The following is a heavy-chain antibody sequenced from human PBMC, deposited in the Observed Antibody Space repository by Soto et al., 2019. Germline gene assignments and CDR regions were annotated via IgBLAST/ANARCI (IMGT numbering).Heavy chain of an antibody. J-gene: IGHJ5*02. D-gene: IGHD3-10*01. V-gene: IGHV3-23*01. CDR3: AKSYHYGSGSYYKFAPNWFDP. Sequence: PGGSLRLSCAASGFTFSSYAMIWVRRAPGKGLEWVSAISGSGGSTYYADSVKGRFTISRDNSKNTLYLQMNSLRAEDTAVYYCAKSYHYGSGSYYKFAPNWFDPWGQGTLVTVSS. CDR2: ISGSGGST. CDR1: GFTFSSYA.